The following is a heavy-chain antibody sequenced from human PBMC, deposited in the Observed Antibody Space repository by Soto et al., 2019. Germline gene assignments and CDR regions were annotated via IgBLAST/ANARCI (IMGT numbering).Heavy chain of an antibody. D-gene: IGHD2-15*01. CDR2: IYYSGST. Sequence: QVQLQESGPGLVKPSETLSLTCTVSGGSISSYYWSWIRQPPGKGLEWIGYIYYSGSTNYNPSLKSRVTISVDTSKNQFPLKLSSVTAADTAVYYCARNPCGGSGGSCYSGGYYYYYSGMDVWGQGTTVTVSS. CDR1: GGSISSYY. CDR3: ARNPCGGSGGSCYSGGYYYYYSGMDV. V-gene: IGHV4-59*01. J-gene: IGHJ6*02.